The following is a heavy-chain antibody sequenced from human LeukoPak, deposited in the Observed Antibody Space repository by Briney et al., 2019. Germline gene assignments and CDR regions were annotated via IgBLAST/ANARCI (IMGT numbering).Heavy chain of an antibody. CDR2: IYTSGST. Sequence: SETLSLTCTVSGGSISSYYWSWIRRPAGKGLEWIGRIYTSGSTNYNPSLKSRVTMSVDTSKNQFSLKLSSVTAADTAVYYCARGRSMVRGVIVRYYYYYMDVWGKGTTVTISS. CDR1: GGSISSYY. D-gene: IGHD3-10*01. V-gene: IGHV4-4*07. CDR3: ARGRSMVRGVIVRYYYYYMDV. J-gene: IGHJ6*03.